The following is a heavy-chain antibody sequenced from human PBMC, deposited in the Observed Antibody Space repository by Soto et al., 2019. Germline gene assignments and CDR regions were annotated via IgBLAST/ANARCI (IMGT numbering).Heavy chain of an antibody. D-gene: IGHD6-13*01. J-gene: IGHJ4*02. CDR2: ISYDGSNK. CDR1: GFTFSSYA. V-gene: IGHV3-30-3*01. Sequence: QVQLVESGGGVVQPGRSLRLSCVASGFTFSSYAMHWVRQAPGKGLEWVAVISYDGSNKYYADSVKGRVTISRDNSKNTLNLQMNSLRAEDTAVYYCAGWYSSNWGSDYWGQGTLVTVSS. CDR3: AGWYSSNWGSDY.